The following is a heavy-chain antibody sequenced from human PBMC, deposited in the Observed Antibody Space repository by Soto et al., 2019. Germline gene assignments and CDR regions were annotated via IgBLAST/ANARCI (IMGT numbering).Heavy chain of an antibody. Sequence: QITLQESGPTLVKPTQTLTLTCSFSGFSLTTSGVGVGWIRQPPGKALEWLALIFWDGDKRYSPSLKSRLTITRDTSKNQVVLTLANVDPMDTATYYCAHSLSRDILATLSIWFDPWGQGTQVTVSS. CDR3: AHSLSRDILATLSIWFDP. V-gene: IGHV2-5*02. CDR1: GFSLTTSGVG. CDR2: IFWDGDK. D-gene: IGHD5-12*01. J-gene: IGHJ5*02.